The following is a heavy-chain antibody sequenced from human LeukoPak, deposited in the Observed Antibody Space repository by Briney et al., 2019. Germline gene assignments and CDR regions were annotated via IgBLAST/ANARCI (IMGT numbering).Heavy chain of an antibody. CDR1: GYTFIAYF. CDR2: INTNTGNP. D-gene: IGHD3-10*01. J-gene: IGHJ4*02. CDR3: ARVPAYYGSGSQDY. V-gene: IGHV7-4-1*02. Sequence: ASVNVSCKTSGYTFIAYFIQWVRQAPGQGLEWMGWINTNTGNPTYAQGFTGRFVFSLDTSVSTAYLQISSLKAEDTAVYYCARVPAYYGSGSQDYWGQGTLVTVSS.